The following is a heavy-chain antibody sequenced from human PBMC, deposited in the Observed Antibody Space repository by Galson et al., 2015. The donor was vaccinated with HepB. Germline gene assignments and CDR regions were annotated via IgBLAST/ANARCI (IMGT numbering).Heavy chain of an antibody. CDR3: ARAWGANPWGAFDI. CDR1: GGSISSYY. CDR2: IYYSGST. D-gene: IGHD3-16*01. V-gene: IGHV4-59*01. J-gene: IGHJ3*02. Sequence: LSLTCTVSGGSISSYYWSWIRQPPGKGLEWIGYIYYSGSTNYNPSLKSRVTISVDTSKNQFSLKLSSVTAADTAVYYCARAWGANPWGAFDIWGQGTMVAVSS.